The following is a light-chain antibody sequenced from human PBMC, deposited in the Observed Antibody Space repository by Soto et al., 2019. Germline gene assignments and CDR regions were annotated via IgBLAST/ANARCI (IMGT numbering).Light chain of an antibody. V-gene: IGKV1-5*01. J-gene: IGKJ2*01. Sequence: EIQMTQSPSTLSASVGERVTISCRASQSFSNWLAWYQQKPGKAPKLLIYDVSSLENGVASRFSGSGSGTYFTLTNSSLQPDDSAIYYCQQYNSSSYTFGHGTKLEI. CDR2: DVS. CDR1: QSFSNW. CDR3: QQYNSSSYT.